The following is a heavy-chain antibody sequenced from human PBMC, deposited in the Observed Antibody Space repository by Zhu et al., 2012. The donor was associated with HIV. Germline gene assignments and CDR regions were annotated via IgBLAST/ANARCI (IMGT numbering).Heavy chain of an antibody. V-gene: IGHV4-38-2*02. Sequence: QVQLQESGPGLVKPSETLSLTCTVSGYSISSGYYWGWIRQPPGKGLEWIGSIYHSGSTYYNPSLKSRVTISVDTSKNQFSLKLSSVAAADTAVYYCARDTYYYGSGSDFDYWGQGTLVTSPQ. CDR1: GYSISSGYY. CDR2: IYHSGST. CDR3: ARDTYYYGSGSDFDY. J-gene: IGHJ4*02. D-gene: IGHD3-10*01.